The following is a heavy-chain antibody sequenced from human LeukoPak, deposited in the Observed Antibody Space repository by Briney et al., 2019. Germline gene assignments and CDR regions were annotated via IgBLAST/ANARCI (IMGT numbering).Heavy chain of an antibody. J-gene: IGHJ3*02. V-gene: IGHV3-21*01. D-gene: IGHD3-10*01. CDR1: GFTFNNYA. CDR3: ARDLLGSSLDAFDI. Sequence: GGSLRLSCAASGFTFNNYAMNWVRQAPGKGLEWVSSISGSSTYIYYADSVKGRFTISRDNAKNSLYLQMNSLRAEDTAVYYCARDLLGSSLDAFDIWGQGTMVTVSS. CDR2: ISGSSTYI.